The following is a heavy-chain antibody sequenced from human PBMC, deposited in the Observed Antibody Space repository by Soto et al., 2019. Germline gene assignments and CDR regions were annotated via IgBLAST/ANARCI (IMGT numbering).Heavy chain of an antibody. CDR3: AGELDIHHGLGY. V-gene: IGHV6-1*01. J-gene: IGHJ4*02. D-gene: IGHD6-19*01. CDR2: TYYRSNWNF. Sequence: SQTLSLTCAISWGSVSSNTATWNWVRQSPSRGLEWLGRTYYRSNWNFDYALSVKSRITINPDTSKNQFSLQLNSLTPEDTAVYYCAGELDIHHGLGYWGPGTSVTVSS. CDR1: WGSVSSNTAT.